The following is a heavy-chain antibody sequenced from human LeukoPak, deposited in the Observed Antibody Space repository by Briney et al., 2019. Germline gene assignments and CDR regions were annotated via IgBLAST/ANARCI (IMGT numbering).Heavy chain of an antibody. CDR1: GFTFSSYS. V-gene: IGHV3-21*01. CDR3: ARDASPTVTTRAFGI. J-gene: IGHJ3*02. CDR2: ISSSSSYI. D-gene: IGHD4-17*01. Sequence: PGGSLRLSCAASGFTFSSYSMNWVRQAPGKGLEWVSSISSSSSYIYYADSVKGRFTISRDNAKNSLYLQMNSLRAEDTAVYYCARDASPTVTTRAFGIWGQGTMVTVSS.